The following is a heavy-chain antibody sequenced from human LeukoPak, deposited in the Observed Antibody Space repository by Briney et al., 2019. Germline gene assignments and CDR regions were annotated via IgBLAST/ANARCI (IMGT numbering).Heavy chain of an antibody. J-gene: IGHJ5*02. V-gene: IGHV4-30-2*01. D-gene: IGHD3-16*01. CDR1: GGSISSGGYY. Sequence: SETLSLTCTVSGGSISSGGYYWSWIRQPPGKGLEWIGYIYHSGSTYYNPSLKSRVTISVDRSKNQFSLKLSSVTAADTAVYYCARDLWGEGWFDPWGQGTLVTVSS. CDR3: ARDLWGEGWFDP. CDR2: IYHSGST.